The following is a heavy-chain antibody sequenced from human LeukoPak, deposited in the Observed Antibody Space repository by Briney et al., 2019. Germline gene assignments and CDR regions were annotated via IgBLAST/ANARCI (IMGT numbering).Heavy chain of an antibody. CDR2: MNPNSGNT. CDR1: GYTFTSYN. V-gene: IGHV1-8*03. J-gene: IGHJ4*02. D-gene: IGHD1-26*01. CDR3: ARAGRYSGSYGFDY. Sequence: ASVKVSCKASGYTFTSYNMHWVRQATGQGLEWMGWMNPNSGNTGYAQKFQGRVTITRNTSISTAYMELSSLRSEDTAVYYCARAGRYSGSYGFDYWGQGTLVTVSS.